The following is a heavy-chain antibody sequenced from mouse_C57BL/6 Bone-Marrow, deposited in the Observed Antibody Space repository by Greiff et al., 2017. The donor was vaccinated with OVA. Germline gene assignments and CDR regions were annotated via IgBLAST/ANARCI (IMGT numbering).Heavy chain of an antibody. CDR2: LYPRSGTT. V-gene: IGHV1-81*01. CDR1: GYTFTSYG. D-gene: IGHD3-3*01. Sequence: VMLVESGAELARPGASVKLSCKASGYTFTSYGISWVQPRTGQGLEWIGELYPRSGTTYYNEKFKGKATLTADTSSSTAYMELRSLTSEDSAGYVGARAGDRHWYVDVGGTGTTVTVSS. J-gene: IGHJ1*03. CDR3: ARAGDRHWYVDV.